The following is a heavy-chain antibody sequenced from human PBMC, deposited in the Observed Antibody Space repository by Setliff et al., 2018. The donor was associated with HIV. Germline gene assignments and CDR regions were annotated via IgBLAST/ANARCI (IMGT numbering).Heavy chain of an antibody. V-gene: IGHV3-30*04. J-gene: IGHJ3*02. Sequence: GGSLRLSCAASGFTFGSYAMHWVCQAPGRGLEWVAAISYDGSDKFYADSVKGRFTISRDNAENSLFLEMTSLRVDDTAVYSCASRGVLTPSDAFDIWGRGTRVTVSS. CDR2: ISYDGSDK. CDR3: ASRGVLTPSDAFDI. CDR1: GFTFGSYA. D-gene: IGHD2-21*02.